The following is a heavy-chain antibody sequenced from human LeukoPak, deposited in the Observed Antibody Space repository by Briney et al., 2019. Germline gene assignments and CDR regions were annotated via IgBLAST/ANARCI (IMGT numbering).Heavy chain of an antibody. V-gene: IGHV4-39*01. J-gene: IGHJ4*02. D-gene: IGHD3-22*01. CDR3: ARLRTVLDSSGYPSSDY. CDR2: IYYSGST. Sequence: SETLSLTCTVSGGSISSSSYYWGWIRQPPGKGLEWIGSIYYSGSTYYNPSLKSRVTISVDTSKNQFSLKLSSVTAADTAVYYCARLRTVLDSSGYPSSDYWGQGTLVTVSS. CDR1: GGSISSSSYY.